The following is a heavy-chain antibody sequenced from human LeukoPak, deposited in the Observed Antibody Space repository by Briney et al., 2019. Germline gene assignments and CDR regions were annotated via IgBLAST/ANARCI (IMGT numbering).Heavy chain of an antibody. J-gene: IGHJ2*01. D-gene: IGHD3-22*01. CDR2: IYYSGST. CDR3: ARRNYYDSSGYDYWYFDL. CDR1: GYSISSTNW. V-gene: IGHV4-28*01. Sequence: SETLSLTCAVSGYSISSTNWWGWIRQPLGKGLEWVGYIYYSGSTYYNPSLKSRVTMSVDTSKNQFSLKLSSVTAVDTAVYYCARRNYYDSSGYDYWYFDLWGRGTLVTVSS.